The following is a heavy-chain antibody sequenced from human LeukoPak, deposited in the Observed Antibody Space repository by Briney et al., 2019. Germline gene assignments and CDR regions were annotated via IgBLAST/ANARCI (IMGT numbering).Heavy chain of an antibody. CDR2: IFDDGLNR. D-gene: IGHD5/OR15-5a*01. Sequence: QPGRSLSLSCAASGFNFRIFVMHWVRQAPGKGLEWVAYIFDDGLNRYQSDSVKGRFTVSRDNSKNTLYLQMNSLRAEDTAVYYCAKGAVSGTHSYYFDYWGQGALVTVSS. CDR1: GFNFRIFV. CDR3: AKGAVSGTHSYYFDY. J-gene: IGHJ4*02. V-gene: IGHV3-33*06.